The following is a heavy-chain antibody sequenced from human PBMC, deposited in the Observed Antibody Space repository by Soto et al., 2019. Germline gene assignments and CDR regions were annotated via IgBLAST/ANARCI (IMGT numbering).Heavy chain of an antibody. J-gene: IGHJ4*02. CDR2: ISYDGSDK. D-gene: IGHD5-12*01. Sequence: VQLVESGGGVVQPGRSLRLSCAASGFTFSNYGMHWVRQAPGKGLEWVAVISYDGSDKYYADSVKGRFTISRDNSKNTVYLQMNSLRPEDTAVYYCAKDPRGYSPTDLGDYFDYWGQGTLVTVSS. CDR3: AKDPRGYSPTDLGDYFDY. CDR1: GFTFSNYG. V-gene: IGHV3-30*18.